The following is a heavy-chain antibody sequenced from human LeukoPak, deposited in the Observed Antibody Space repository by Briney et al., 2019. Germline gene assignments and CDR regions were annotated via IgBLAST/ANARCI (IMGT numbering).Heavy chain of an antibody. Sequence: PSETLSLTCTVSSYSINSGYYWGWIRQPPGKGLEWIGNIYRSGSTYYNPSLKSRVTISVDTSKNQFSLKLSSVTAADTAVYYCATYSGSSLFQHWGQGTLVTVSS. V-gene: IGHV4-38-2*02. CDR2: IYRSGST. CDR1: SYSINSGYY. J-gene: IGHJ1*01. D-gene: IGHD1-26*01. CDR3: ATYSGSSLFQH.